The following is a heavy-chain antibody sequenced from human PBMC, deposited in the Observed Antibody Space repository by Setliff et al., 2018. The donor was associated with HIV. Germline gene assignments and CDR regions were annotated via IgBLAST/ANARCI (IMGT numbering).Heavy chain of an antibody. V-gene: IGHV3-43D*04. Sequence: GGSLRLSCAASGFNFDDYAMHWVRQVPGKGLEWVSLISWDGGSTYYADSVKGRFTISRDNTKNSLYLQMNSLRTEDTAFYYCAKGGQYCSGGTCSTEAWFFFDYWGQGTLVTVSS. CDR2: ISWDGGST. J-gene: IGHJ4*02. CDR3: AKGGQYCSGGTCSTEAWFFFDY. CDR1: GFNFDDYA. D-gene: IGHD2-15*01.